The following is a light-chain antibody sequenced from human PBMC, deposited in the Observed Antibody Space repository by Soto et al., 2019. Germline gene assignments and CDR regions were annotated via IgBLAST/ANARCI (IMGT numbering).Light chain of an antibody. J-gene: IGKJ5*01. CDR3: QQRSDWPLT. V-gene: IGKV3D-20*02. CDR2: GAS. CDR1: QSLTNSF. Sequence: VLTHSLCTVSLSPGERATLSGRVSQSLTNSFIAWCQQRSGQAPRLLIHGASTRATGIPARFSGVGSGTEFTLTISSLQSEDFAVYYCQQRSDWPLTFGQGTRLEIK.